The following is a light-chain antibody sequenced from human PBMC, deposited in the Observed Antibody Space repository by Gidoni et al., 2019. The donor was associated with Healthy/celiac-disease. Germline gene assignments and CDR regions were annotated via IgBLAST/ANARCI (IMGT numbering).Light chain of an antibody. Sequence: EIGLTRSPATLSWSPGERATLSGRASHRVSSSLAWYQQTPGPSPRLLIYDASNRATGPPARFSGSWSGTDFPLTISRLEPEFFAVYSCQQRSKWPLTFGQGTQVEIK. J-gene: IGKJ1*01. CDR1: HRVSSS. V-gene: IGKV3-11*01. CDR3: QQRSKWPLT. CDR2: DAS.